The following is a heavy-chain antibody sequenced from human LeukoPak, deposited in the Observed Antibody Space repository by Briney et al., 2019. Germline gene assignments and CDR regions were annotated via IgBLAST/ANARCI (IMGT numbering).Heavy chain of an antibody. Sequence: EASVKVSCKASGGTFSSYAISWVRQAPGQGLEWMGRIIPIFGTANYAQKFQGRVTITADESTSTAYMELSSLRSEDTAVYYCARPRIAAAGTDNYYYYMDVWGKGTTVTVSS. CDR2: IIPIFGTA. V-gene: IGHV1-69*13. D-gene: IGHD6-13*01. CDR3: ARPRIAAAGTDNYYYYMDV. J-gene: IGHJ6*03. CDR1: GGTFSSYA.